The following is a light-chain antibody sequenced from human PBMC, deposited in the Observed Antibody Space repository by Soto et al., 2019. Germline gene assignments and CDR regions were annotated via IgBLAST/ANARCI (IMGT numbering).Light chain of an antibody. V-gene: IGKV3-11*01. CDR3: QQRSNLLT. Sequence: DIVLTQSPATLSLSPGDRVTLSCRASQSVSSDLAWYQQKPGQAPRLLIYDASNRATGIPARFSGSGSGTDFILTISSLEPEDFAVYYCQQRSNLLTCGGGTMVE. CDR2: DAS. J-gene: IGKJ4*01. CDR1: QSVSSD.